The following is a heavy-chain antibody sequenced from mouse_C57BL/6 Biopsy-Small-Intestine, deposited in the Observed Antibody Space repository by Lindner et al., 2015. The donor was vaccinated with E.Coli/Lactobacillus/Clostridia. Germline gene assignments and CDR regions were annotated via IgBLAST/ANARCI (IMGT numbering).Heavy chain of an antibody. V-gene: IGHV1-54*01. CDR1: GYTFTNHY. CDR2: INPTTGWA. CDR3: AKEGPLGNFWNGLGNWFDP. J-gene: IGHJ4*01. Sequence: SVKVSCKASGYTFTNHYINWVRQAPGQGLEWMGVINPTTGWAIYAQKFQGRTTMTRDTSTRTVYMELSSLRSEDTAIYYCAKEGPLGNFWNGLGNWFDPWGQGTLVTVSS. D-gene: IGHD2-1*01.